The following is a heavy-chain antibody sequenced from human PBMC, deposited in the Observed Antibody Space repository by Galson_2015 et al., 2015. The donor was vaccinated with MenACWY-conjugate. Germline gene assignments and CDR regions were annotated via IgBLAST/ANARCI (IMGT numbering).Heavy chain of an antibody. CDR2: KYYRSKWYN. D-gene: IGHD4-17*01. J-gene: IGHJ4*02. Sequence: CAIYGDSVSSHSAAWSWIRQSPSRGLEWLGRKYYRSKWYNDYAESVRSRITINPDIPKNQFSLQLNSVTPEDTAVYYCATDYGDYDWRFDYWGQGSLVTVSS. V-gene: IGHV6-1*01. CDR1: GDSVSSHSAA. CDR3: ATDYGDYDWRFDY.